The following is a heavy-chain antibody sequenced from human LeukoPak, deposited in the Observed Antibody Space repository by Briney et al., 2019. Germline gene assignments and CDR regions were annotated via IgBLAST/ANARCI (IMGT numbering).Heavy chain of an antibody. CDR3: ARVGRYYGSGSYFI. J-gene: IGHJ4*02. Sequence: ASVKVSCKASGGTFTSYGISWVRQAPGQGLERMGWISAYNGNTNYAQKLQGRVTMTTDTSTSTAYMELRSLRSDDTAVYYCARVGRYYGSGSYFIWGQGTLVTVSS. CDR2: ISAYNGNT. D-gene: IGHD3-10*01. V-gene: IGHV1-18*01. CDR1: GGTFTSYG.